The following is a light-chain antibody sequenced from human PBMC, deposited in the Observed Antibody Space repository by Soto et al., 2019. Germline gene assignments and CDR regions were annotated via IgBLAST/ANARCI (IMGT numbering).Light chain of an antibody. CDR3: NSYAGNNNVL. V-gene: IGLV2-8*01. CDR2: EVT. Sequence: QSALTQPTSASGSLGQSVTISCTGFSNNYVSWYQQHPGKSPKLMIYEVTKRPSGVPDRFSGSKSGDTASLTVSGLQAEDEADYYCNSYAGNNNVLFGGGTKLTV. J-gene: IGLJ2*01. CDR1: SNNY.